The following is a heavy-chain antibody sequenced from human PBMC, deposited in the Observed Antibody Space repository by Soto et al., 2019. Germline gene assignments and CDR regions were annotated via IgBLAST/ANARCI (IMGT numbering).Heavy chain of an antibody. CDR3: GRDPGFGFGYSYAFAMDV. D-gene: IGHD5-18*01. V-gene: IGHV1-69*01. CDR1: GGTLSSYA. Sequence: QVQLVQSGAEVKKPGSSVKISCKASGGTLSSYAISWVRQAPGQGFEWMGGIIPLYGTATFAQKFHDRVTITADESTSTAYMELSSLRSEDTAVYYCGRDPGFGFGYSYAFAMDVWGQGTTVTVSS. J-gene: IGHJ6*02. CDR2: IIPLYGTA.